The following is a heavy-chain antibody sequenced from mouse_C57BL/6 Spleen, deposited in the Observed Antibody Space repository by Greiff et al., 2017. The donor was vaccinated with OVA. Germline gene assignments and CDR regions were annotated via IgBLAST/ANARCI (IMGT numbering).Heavy chain of an antibody. Sequence: QVQLQQPGAELVKPGASVKLSCKASGYTFTSYWMHWVKQRPGQGLEWIGMIHPNSGSTNYNEKFKSKATLTVDKSSSTAYMQLSSLTSEDSAVYYCAREGYSNYEGLFAYWGQGTLVTVSA. J-gene: IGHJ3*01. V-gene: IGHV1-64*01. D-gene: IGHD2-5*01. CDR2: IHPNSGST. CDR1: GYTFTSYW. CDR3: AREGYSNYEGLFAY.